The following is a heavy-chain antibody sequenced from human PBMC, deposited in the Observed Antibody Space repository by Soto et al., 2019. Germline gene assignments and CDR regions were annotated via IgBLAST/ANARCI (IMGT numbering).Heavy chain of an antibody. J-gene: IGHJ4*02. CDR2: IYHSGSA. Sequence: SETLSLTCAVSGGSISSSYWWSWLRQPPGKGLEWIGEIYHSGSANYNPSLKSRVTISVDNSKNQFSLKLSSVTAADTAVYYCARYIAASGTYYFDYWGQGTLVTVSS. CDR3: ARYIAASGTYYFDY. D-gene: IGHD6-13*01. CDR1: GGSISSSYW. V-gene: IGHV4-4*02.